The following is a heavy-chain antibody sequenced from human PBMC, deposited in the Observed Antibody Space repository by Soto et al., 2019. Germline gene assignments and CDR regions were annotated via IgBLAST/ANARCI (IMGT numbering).Heavy chain of an antibody. J-gene: IGHJ4*01. CDR1: GYTFTSYD. Sequence: QVQLVQSGAEEKKPGASVKVSCKASGYTFTSYDMHWVRQAPGQRLEWMGWINAGNGNTKYSQKFQGRVTITRDTSASKAYMRLSSLRSEDTAVYYSAIYKITRILDFLGHRNPVTVAS. D-gene: IGHD1-20*01. CDR3: AIYKITRILDF. V-gene: IGHV1-3*05. CDR2: INAGNGNT.